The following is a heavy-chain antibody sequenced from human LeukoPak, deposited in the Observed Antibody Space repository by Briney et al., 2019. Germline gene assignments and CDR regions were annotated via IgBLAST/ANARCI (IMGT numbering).Heavy chain of an antibody. CDR3: ARYCTSTGCYTPDDAFDI. CDR1: GYTFTSYD. V-gene: IGHV1-8*01. Sequence: ASVTVSCKASGYTFTSYDINWVRQATGQGLEWVGWMNPNSGDTGSAQQFQGRVTMTSDTSISTAYMELSSLRSEDTAVYYCARYCTSTGCYTPDDAFDIWGQGTMVTVSS. D-gene: IGHD2-2*02. J-gene: IGHJ3*02. CDR2: MNPNSGDT.